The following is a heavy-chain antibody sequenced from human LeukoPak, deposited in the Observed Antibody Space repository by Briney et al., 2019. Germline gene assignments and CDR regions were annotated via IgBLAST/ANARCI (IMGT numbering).Heavy chain of an antibody. CDR2: ISGSGDST. V-gene: IGHV3-23*01. Sequence: GGSLRLSCAASGFIFSSYAMSWVRQAPGKGLEWVSAISGSGDSTYYADSVKGRFTISRDNSKNTLYLQLNSLRAEDTAVYYCAKDQGYYGSGSYKEYFQHWGQGTLVTVSS. CDR1: GFIFSSYA. J-gene: IGHJ1*01. D-gene: IGHD3-10*01. CDR3: AKDQGYYGSGSYKEYFQH.